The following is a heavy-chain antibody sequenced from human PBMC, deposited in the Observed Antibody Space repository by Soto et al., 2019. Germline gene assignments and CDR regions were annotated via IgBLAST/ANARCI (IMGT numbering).Heavy chain of an antibody. Sequence: ASVKVSCKPSGYMFVNYGIAWVRQAPGQGLEWMGWISPYTGNTHSATKVQGRLTMTTDTSTSTAYMDLGSRTSDDTAVYYCVRGDNYVTPTQQDVWGQ. V-gene: IGHV1-18*01. J-gene: IGHJ6*02. D-gene: IGHD3-16*01. CDR1: GYMFVNYG. CDR2: ISPYTGNT. CDR3: VRGDNYVTPTQQDV.